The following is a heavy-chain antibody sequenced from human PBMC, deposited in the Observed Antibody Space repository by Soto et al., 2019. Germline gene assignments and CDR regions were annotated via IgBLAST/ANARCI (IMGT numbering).Heavy chain of an antibody. D-gene: IGHD6-19*01. CDR1: GFTFSNYA. J-gene: IGHJ4*02. CDR2: ISSNGGST. CDR3: ARDLYTDRISVAVC. Sequence: GGSLRLSCAASGFTFSNYAMHWVRQAPGKGLEYVSAISSNGGSTYYANSVKGRFTISRDNSKNTLYLQMGSLRGEDMAVYYCARDLYTDRISVAVCWGQGT. V-gene: IGHV3-64*01.